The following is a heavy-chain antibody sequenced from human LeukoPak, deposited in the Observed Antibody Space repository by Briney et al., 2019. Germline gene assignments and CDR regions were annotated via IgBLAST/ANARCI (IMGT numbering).Heavy chain of an antibody. D-gene: IGHD3-22*01. J-gene: IGHJ4*02. Sequence: SETLSLTCTVSGGSISSGGYYWSWIRQHPGKGLEWIGYIYYSGSTYYNPSLKSRVTISVDTSKNQFSLKLSSVTAADTAVYYCARAGGGDYHDSSYFLDYWGPGTLVNVSS. CDR3: ARAGGGDYHDSSYFLDY. CDR2: IYYSGST. CDR1: GGSISSGGYY. V-gene: IGHV4-31*03.